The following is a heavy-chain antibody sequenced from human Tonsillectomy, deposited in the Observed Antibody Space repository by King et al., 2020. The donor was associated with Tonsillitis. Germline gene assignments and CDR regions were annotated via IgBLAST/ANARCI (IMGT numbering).Heavy chain of an antibody. Sequence: VQLVESGGGLVQPGGSLKLSCAASGFTFSGSAVHWVRQASGKGLEWVGRIRSKANNYATAYAASVKGRFTISRDDSKNTAYLQMNSLETEDTAVYYYTRLDDLHFQGYDYWGQGTLVTVSS. CDR2: IRSKANNYAT. CDR1: GFTFSGSA. J-gene: IGHJ4*02. V-gene: IGHV3-73*01. D-gene: IGHD1-1*01. CDR3: TRLDDLHFQGYDY.